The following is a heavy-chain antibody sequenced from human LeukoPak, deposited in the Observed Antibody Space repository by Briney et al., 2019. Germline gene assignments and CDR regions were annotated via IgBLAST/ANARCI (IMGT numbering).Heavy chain of an antibody. CDR3: AGEAPTRSFDY. J-gene: IGHJ4*02. Sequence: GGSLRLSCAASGFTVSSNYMSWVRQAPGKGLEWVSVIYSGGSTYYADSVKGRFTISRDNSKNTLYLQMNSLRAEDTAVYYCAGEAPTRSFDYWGQGTLVTVSS. V-gene: IGHV3-53*01. CDR2: IYSGGST. CDR1: GFTVSSNY.